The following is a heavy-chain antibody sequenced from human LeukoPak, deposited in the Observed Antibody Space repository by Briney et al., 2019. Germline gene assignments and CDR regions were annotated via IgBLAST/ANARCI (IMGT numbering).Heavy chain of an antibody. CDR2: IYPDGSES. D-gene: IGHD3-10*01. Sequence: GASLLISSEAVGSIISTYWICLRRPPAEELQEWMAFIYPDGSESRYNPSILGQVIISSDKSISTIFLHWTSLKASDTDVYYCAKKKGTEIDYWGQGTLVTVS. CDR3: AKKKGTEIDY. J-gene: IGHJ4*02. CDR1: GSIISTYW. V-gene: IGHV5-51*01.